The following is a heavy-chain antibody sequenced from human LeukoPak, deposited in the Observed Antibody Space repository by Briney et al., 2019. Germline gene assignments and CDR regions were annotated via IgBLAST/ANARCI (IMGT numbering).Heavy chain of an antibody. CDR1: GFTFSSYW. Sequence: PGGSLRLSCAASGFTFSSYWMHWVRQAPGKGLVWVSRINTDGSSTSYADSVKGRFTISRDNAKNTLYLQMNSLRAEDTAVYYYARDSPRRWGGSGSSYIPFDYWGQGTLVTVSS. CDR3: ARDSPRRWGGSGSSYIPFDY. V-gene: IGHV3-74*01. D-gene: IGHD3-10*01. J-gene: IGHJ4*02. CDR2: INTDGSST.